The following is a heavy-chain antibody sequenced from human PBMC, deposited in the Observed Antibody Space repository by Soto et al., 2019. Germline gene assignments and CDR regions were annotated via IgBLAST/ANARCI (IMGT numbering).Heavy chain of an antibody. V-gene: IGHV3-30*18. CDR3: EKQGYSLDI. CDR1: GFTFSSYG. J-gene: IGHJ3*02. Sequence: QVQLVESGGGVVQPGRSLRLSCAASGFTFSSYGMHWVRQAPGKGLEWVAVISYDGSNKYYADSVKGRFTISRDYSKNTLHLQMNSLRAEDTAVYYCEKQGYSLDIWGQGTMVTVSS. CDR2: ISYDGSNK. D-gene: IGHD5-18*01.